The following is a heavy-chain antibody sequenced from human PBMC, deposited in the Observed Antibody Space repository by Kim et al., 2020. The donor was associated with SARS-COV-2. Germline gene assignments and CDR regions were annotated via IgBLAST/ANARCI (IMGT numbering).Heavy chain of an antibody. CDR2: ISSSSSYI. Sequence: GGSLRLSCAASGFTFSSYSMNWVRQAPGKGLEWVSSISSSSSYIYYADSVKGRFTISRDNAKNSLYLQMNSLRAEDTAVYYCARAHLCSGGSCYSGYYYYYGMDVWGQGTTVTVSS. CDR1: GFTFSSYS. CDR3: ARAHLCSGGSCYSGYYYYYGMDV. J-gene: IGHJ6*02. D-gene: IGHD2-15*01. V-gene: IGHV3-21*01.